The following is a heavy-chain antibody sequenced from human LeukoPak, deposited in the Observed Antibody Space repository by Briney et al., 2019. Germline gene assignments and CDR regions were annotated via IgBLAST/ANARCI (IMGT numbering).Heavy chain of an antibody. Sequence: ASVRVSCKASGGTFSSYAISWVRQAPRQGLEWMGGIIPIFGTANYAQKFQGRVTITADESTSTAYMELSSLRSEDTAVYYCASVDYSSGWYIPNYWGQGTLVTVSS. CDR3: ASVDYSSGWYIPNY. D-gene: IGHD6-19*01. J-gene: IGHJ4*02. V-gene: IGHV1-69*13. CDR2: IIPIFGTA. CDR1: GGTFSSYA.